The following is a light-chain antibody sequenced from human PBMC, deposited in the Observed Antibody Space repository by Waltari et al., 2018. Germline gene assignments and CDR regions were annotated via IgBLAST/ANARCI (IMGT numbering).Light chain of an antibody. V-gene: IGLV1-36*01. CDR1: SSKLGNNA. CDR3: AAWDDSLNGPV. Sequence: QSVLTQPPSVSAAPRQSVTISCSGRSSKLGNNAVHWYQQPPGKAPQLLIYYNNLLPSGVSDRFSGSKSGTSASLAISGLQSEDEADYYCAAWDDSLNGPVFGGGTKLTVV. J-gene: IGLJ3*02. CDR2: YNN.